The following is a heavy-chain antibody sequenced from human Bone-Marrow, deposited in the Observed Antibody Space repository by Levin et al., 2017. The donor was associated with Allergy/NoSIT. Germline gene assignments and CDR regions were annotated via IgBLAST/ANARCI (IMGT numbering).Heavy chain of an antibody. CDR2: ISTTSSTI. J-gene: IGHJ4*02. CDR1: GFTFSSHS. CDR3: ARDHITIFSLYFDY. Sequence: ETLSLSCAASGFTFSSHSMNWVRQAPGKGLEWVSYISTTSSTIYYADSVKGRFTISRDNAKNSLYLQMNSLSDEDTAVYYCARDHITIFSLYFDYWGPGTLVTVSS. V-gene: IGHV3-48*02. D-gene: IGHD3-9*01.